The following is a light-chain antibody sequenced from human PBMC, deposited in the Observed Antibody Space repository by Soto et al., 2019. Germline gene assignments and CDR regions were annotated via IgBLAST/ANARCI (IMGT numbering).Light chain of an antibody. CDR1: QSVKGN. CDR3: QQYHIWLT. Sequence: EVVLTQSPATLSVSPGERGTLSCRASQSVKGNLAWYQQKPGQAPRLLIYDASNRATGIPARFSGSGSGTEFTLTISSLQSEDFAIYYCQQYHIWLTFGGGTKVDI. J-gene: IGKJ4*01. CDR2: DAS. V-gene: IGKV3-15*01.